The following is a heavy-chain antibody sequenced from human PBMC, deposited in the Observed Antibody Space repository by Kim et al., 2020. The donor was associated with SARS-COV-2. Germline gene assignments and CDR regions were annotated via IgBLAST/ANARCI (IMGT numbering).Heavy chain of an antibody. V-gene: IGHV1-18*04. Sequence: ASVKVSCKASGYTFTSYGISWVRQAPGQGLEWMGWISAYNGNTNYAQKLQGRVTMTTDTSTSTAYMELRSLRSDDTAVYYCARDHNPSGYYYVPFDYWGQGTLVTVSS. J-gene: IGHJ4*02. CDR3: ARDHNPSGYYYVPFDY. D-gene: IGHD3-22*01. CDR2: ISAYNGNT. CDR1: GYTFTSYG.